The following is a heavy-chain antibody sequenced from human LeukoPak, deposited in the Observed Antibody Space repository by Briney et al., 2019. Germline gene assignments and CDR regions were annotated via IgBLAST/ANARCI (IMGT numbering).Heavy chain of an antibody. CDR1: GGSIGSNY. D-gene: IGHD6-19*01. CDR2: IYYTGST. CDR3: AKYGNSGWVIDN. J-gene: IGHJ4*02. Sequence: SETLSLTCTVSGGSIGSNYWTWIRQPPGKGLEYIGYIYYTGSTNYNPSLKSRVTISVDTSKNQFSLKLTSVTAADTAVYFCAKYGNSGWVIDNWGQGTLVTVSS. V-gene: IGHV4-59*08.